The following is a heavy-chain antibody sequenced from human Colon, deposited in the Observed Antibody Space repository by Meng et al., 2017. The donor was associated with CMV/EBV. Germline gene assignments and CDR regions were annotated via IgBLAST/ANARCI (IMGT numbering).Heavy chain of an antibody. V-gene: IGHV3-20*01. CDR3: ARGRIGSYSSNDY. D-gene: IGHD1-26*01. J-gene: IGHJ4*02. CDR2: INWNGGRT. CDR1: GFSFDDYG. Sequence: GGSLRLSCAASGFSFDDYGMSWVRQAPGKGLEWVSGINWNGGRTGYADSVKGRFTISRDNAKNSLYLQMNSLRAEDTALYHCARGRIGSYSSNDYWGQGTLVTVSS.